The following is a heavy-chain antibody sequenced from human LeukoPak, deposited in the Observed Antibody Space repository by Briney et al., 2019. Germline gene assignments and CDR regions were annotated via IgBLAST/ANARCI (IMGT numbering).Heavy chain of an antibody. Sequence: SETLSLTCAVYGGSFSGYYWSWIRQPPGKGLEWIWEINHSGSTNYNPSLKSRVTISVDTSKNQFSLKLSSVTAADTAVYYCARASEQWLVYYYYGMDVWGQGTTVTVSS. V-gene: IGHV4-34*01. CDR3: ARASEQWLVYYYYGMDV. J-gene: IGHJ6*02. CDR2: INHSGST. CDR1: GGSFSGYY. D-gene: IGHD6-19*01.